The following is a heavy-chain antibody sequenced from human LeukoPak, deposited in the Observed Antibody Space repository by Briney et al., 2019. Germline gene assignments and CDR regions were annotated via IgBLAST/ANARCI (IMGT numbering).Heavy chain of an antibody. J-gene: IGHJ4*02. CDR3: AKEGARDSSGYSVYFDC. CDR2: INWNGGST. D-gene: IGHD3-22*01. CDR1: GFTFDDYG. V-gene: IGHV3-20*04. Sequence: GGSLRLSCAASGFTFDDYGMSWVRQAPGKGLEWVSGINWNGGSTGYADSVKGRFTISRDNAKNSLYLQMNSLRAEDTALYYCAKEGARDSSGYSVYFDCWGQGTLVTVSS.